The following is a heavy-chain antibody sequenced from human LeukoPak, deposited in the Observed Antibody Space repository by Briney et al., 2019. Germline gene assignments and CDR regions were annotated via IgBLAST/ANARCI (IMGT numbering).Heavy chain of an antibody. CDR3: ARRPYYYGSLDYWGFDF. J-gene: IGHJ4*02. D-gene: IGHD3-10*01. CDR2: ISSSGSTI. V-gene: IGHV3-48*03. CDR1: GFTFSSYE. Sequence: HAGGSLRLSCAASGFTFSSYEMNWVRQAPGRGLEWVSYISSSGSTIYYADSVKGRFTIARDNAKNSLYLQMNSLRAEHTAVYDCARRPYYYGSLDYWGFDFWGQGTLVTVSS.